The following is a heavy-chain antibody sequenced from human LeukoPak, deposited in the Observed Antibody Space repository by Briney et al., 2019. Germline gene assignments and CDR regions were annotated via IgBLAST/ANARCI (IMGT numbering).Heavy chain of an antibody. CDR2: IKYERSEK. V-gene: IGHV3-7*01. CDR3: ARLRYGGFDP. CDR1: GFTFTSYW. D-gene: IGHD5-18*01. Sequence: GGSLRLFCAASGFTFTSYWMSWVRQAPGKGLEWVANIKYERSEKYYVDSVKGRFTISRDNAKNALYLQMNSLRAEDTAVYYCARLRYGGFDPWGQGTLVTVSS. J-gene: IGHJ5*02.